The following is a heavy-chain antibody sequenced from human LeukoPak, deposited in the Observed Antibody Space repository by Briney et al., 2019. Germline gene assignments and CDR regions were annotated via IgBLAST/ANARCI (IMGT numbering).Heavy chain of an antibody. CDR1: GFTFSSYW. CDR3: ARRGSSSLYDY. V-gene: IGHV3-7*03. CDR2: IKQDGSEK. D-gene: IGHD6-13*01. Sequence: QPGGSLRLSCAASGFTFSSYWMSWVRQAPGKGLEWVANIKQDGSEKYYVDSVKGRFTISRDNARNSLYLQMSSLRAEDTALYYCARRGSSSLYDYWGRGTLVTVSS. J-gene: IGHJ4*02.